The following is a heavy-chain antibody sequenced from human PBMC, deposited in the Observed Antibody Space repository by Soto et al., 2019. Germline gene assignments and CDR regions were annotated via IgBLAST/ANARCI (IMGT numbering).Heavy chain of an antibody. CDR3: TTDGGVTVLPLFAY. D-gene: IGHD2-21*02. J-gene: IGHJ4*02. CDR1: GFIFNAAW. Sequence: EVHLVESGGGFVKPGRSLRLSCATSGFIFNAAWLGWVRQAPGKGLEWVARVKSKSAGGTTDYAAPVKGRFSISRDDSEDMLYLQMNSLKIEETAVYHCTTDGGVTVLPLFAYWGQGTLVTVSS. CDR2: VKSKSAGGTT. V-gene: IGHV3-15*01.